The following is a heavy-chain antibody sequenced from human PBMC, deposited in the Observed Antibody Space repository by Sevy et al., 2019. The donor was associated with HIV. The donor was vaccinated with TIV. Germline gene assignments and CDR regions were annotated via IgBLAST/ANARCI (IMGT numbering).Heavy chain of an antibody. Sequence: GGSLRLSCAASGFTFSSYAMHWVRQAPGKGLEWVAVISYDGSNKYYADSVKGGFTISRDNSKNTLYLQMNSLRAEDTAVYYCAIGRVYCSGGSCYEGGFDYWGQGTLVTVSS. J-gene: IGHJ4*02. D-gene: IGHD2-15*01. CDR3: AIGRVYCSGGSCYEGGFDY. V-gene: IGHV3-30-3*01. CDR2: ISYDGSNK. CDR1: GFTFSSYA.